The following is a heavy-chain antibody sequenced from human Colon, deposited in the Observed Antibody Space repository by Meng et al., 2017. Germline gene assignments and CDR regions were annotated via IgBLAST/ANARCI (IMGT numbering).Heavy chain of an antibody. D-gene: IGHD3-9*01. J-gene: IGHJ4*02. CDR1: MDSITSSHS. CDR2: ISQSGTT. CDR3: VRQRMTSYSWGY. Sequence: QHHYSGPRLCQPSHNLSLTRAVTMDSITSSHSWSLVRQPPGNGLECIGEISQSGTTYYNPSLKSRVTITGDWSKNQFSLNLNSVTAADTALYYCVRQRMTSYSWGYWGQGTLVTVSS. V-gene: IGHV4-4*02.